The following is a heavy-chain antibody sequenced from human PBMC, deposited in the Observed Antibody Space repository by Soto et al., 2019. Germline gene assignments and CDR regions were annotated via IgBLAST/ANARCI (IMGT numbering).Heavy chain of an antibody. J-gene: IGHJ4*02. CDR2: IYWDDDK. V-gene: IGHV2-5*02. D-gene: IGHD6-19*01. Sequence: QITLKESGPTLVKPTQTLTLTCTFSGFSLNSPAVGVNWIRQTPGKALEWLALIYWDDDKQYSPSLKSRLTITKDTSKNQVVLTMTNMDPVDTATYFCAHGSGWLSDYWGQGTLVTVSS. CDR1: GFSLNSPAVG. CDR3: AHGSGWLSDY.